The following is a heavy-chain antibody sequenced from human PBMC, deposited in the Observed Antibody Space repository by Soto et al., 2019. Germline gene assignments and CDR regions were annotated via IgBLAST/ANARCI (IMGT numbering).Heavy chain of an antibody. Sequence: SGTLSLTCTVSGGSISSYYWSWIRQPPGKGLEWIGYIYYSGSTNYNPSLKSRVTISVDTSKNQFSLKLSSVTAADTAVYYCARAEYSLGYYFDYWGQEPWSPSPQ. CDR2: IYYSGST. CDR1: GGSISSYY. J-gene: IGHJ4*01. D-gene: IGHD3-16*01. CDR3: ARAEYSLGYYFDY. V-gene: IGHV4-59*08.